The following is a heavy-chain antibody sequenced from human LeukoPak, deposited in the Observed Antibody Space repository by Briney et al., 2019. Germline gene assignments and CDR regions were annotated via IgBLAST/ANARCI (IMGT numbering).Heavy chain of an antibody. D-gene: IGHD6-19*01. CDR2: ISYDGSNK. V-gene: IGHV3-30-3*01. CDR1: GFTFSSYA. Sequence: GGSLRLSCAASGFTFSSYAMHWVRQAPGKGLEWGAVISYDGSNKYYADSVKGRFTISRDNSKNTLYLQMNSLRAEDTAVYYCARGPNSSGWYTFGYWGQGTLVTVSS. J-gene: IGHJ4*02. CDR3: ARGPNSSGWYTFGY.